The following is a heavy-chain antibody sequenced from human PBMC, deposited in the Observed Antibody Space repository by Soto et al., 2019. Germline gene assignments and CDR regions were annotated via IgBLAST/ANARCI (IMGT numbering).Heavy chain of an antibody. Sequence: GASVKVSCKASGYTFTTYDISWVRQATGQGLEWMGWMNPYSGNTGYAQKFQGRVTVTRNTSISTVYMGLSGLRPDDTAVYYCARRKERSGPHYFDYWGQGSQVTVSS. J-gene: IGHJ4*02. D-gene: IGHD6-25*01. V-gene: IGHV1-8*01. CDR2: MNPYSGNT. CDR1: GYTFTTYD. CDR3: ARRKERSGPHYFDY.